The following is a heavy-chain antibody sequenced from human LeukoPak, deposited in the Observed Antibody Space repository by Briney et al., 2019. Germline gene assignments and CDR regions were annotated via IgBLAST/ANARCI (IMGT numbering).Heavy chain of an antibody. Sequence: SETLSLTCTVSGGSINTSPYYWGWVRQPPEKGLEWLGSISYSGTAYYNPSLRSRVTVSRDTSKNQFSLNLNSVTAADTAVYYCVRDLSGRFWVDWGHGTLVIVSS. CDR3: VRDLSGRFWVD. CDR1: GGSINTSPYY. V-gene: IGHV4-39*07. CDR2: ISYSGTA. J-gene: IGHJ4*01. D-gene: IGHD1-26*01.